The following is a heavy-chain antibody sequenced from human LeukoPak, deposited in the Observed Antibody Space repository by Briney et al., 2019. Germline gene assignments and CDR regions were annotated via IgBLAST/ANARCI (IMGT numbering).Heavy chain of an antibody. CDR3: ARDLALPYGDYVGFQH. Sequence: ASVKVSCKASGYTFTSYAMNWVRQAPGQGLEWMGWINTNTGNPTYAQGFTGRFVFSLDTSVSTAYLQISSLKAEDTAVYYCARDLALPYGDYVGFQHWGQGTLVTVSS. V-gene: IGHV7-4-1*02. CDR2: INTNTGNP. D-gene: IGHD4-17*01. CDR1: GYTFTSYA. J-gene: IGHJ1*01.